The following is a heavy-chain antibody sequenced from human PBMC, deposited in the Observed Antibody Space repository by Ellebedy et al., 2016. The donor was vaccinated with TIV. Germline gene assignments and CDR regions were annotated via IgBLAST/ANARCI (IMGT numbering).Heavy chain of an antibody. CDR2: IDITSSPI. CDR1: GFSLSTYH. J-gene: IGHJ3*02. V-gene: IGHV3-48*03. D-gene: IGHD3/OR15-3a*01. Sequence: GESLKISCPAFGFSLSTYHMNWVRQAPGKGPEWVSYIDITSSPIYYADSVRGRFTVSRDNSKNSLYLQMTSLRAEDTAIYYCARRGTGNFFGAFEIWGRGTMVTVSS. CDR3: ARRGTGNFFGAFEI.